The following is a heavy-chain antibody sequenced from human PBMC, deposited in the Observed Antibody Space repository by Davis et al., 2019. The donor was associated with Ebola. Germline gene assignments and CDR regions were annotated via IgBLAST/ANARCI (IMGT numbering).Heavy chain of an antibody. J-gene: IGHJ4*02. V-gene: IGHV3-30*18. CDR3: AKEEKPEYGDSYFDY. CDR1: GFTFSSYG. CDR2: ISYDGSNK. D-gene: IGHD4-17*01. Sequence: GESLKISCAASGFTFSSYGMHWVRQAPGKGLEWVAVISYDGSNKYYADSVKGRFTISRDNSKNTLYLQMNSLRAEDTAVYYCAKEEKPEYGDSYFDYWGQGTLVTVSS.